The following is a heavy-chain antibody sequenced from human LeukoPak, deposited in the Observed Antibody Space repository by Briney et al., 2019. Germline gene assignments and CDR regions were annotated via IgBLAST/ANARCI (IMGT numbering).Heavy chain of an antibody. CDR3: ATYRLLFRPYFQH. Sequence: ASVTVSCKVSGYTLTELSMHWVRQAPGKGPEWMGGFDPEDGETIYAQKFQGRVTMTEDTSTDTAYMELSSLRSEDTAVYYCATYRLLFRPYFQHWGQGTLVTVSS. D-gene: IGHD2-21*01. CDR1: GYTLTELS. J-gene: IGHJ1*01. CDR2: FDPEDGET. V-gene: IGHV1-24*01.